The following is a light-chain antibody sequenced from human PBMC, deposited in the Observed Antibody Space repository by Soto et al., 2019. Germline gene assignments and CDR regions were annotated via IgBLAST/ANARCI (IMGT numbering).Light chain of an antibody. CDR2: EVN. CDR3: SSYAGSSNV. V-gene: IGLV2-8*01. J-gene: IGLJ1*01. Sequence: QSVLTQPPSASGSPGQSGAISCTGTSSDVGGYNYVSWYQQHPGKAPKLMIYEVNKRPSEVPDRFSGSKSGNTASLTVSGLQAEDEADYYCSSYAGSSNVFGTGTKVTV. CDR1: SSDVGGYNY.